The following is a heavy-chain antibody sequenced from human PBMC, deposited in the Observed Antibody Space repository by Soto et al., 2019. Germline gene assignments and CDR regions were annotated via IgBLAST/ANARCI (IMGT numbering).Heavy chain of an antibody. Sequence: SVKVSCKASGGTFTSYGIGWVRQAPGQGPELMGGIIPIFGTPNYAPKFRGRVTITADESTSTTYMEVTSLRSEDTAVYYCAVRSTYSHYYYAMDVWGQGTTVTVSS. CDR1: GGTFTSYG. V-gene: IGHV1-69*13. D-gene: IGHD2-2*01. CDR2: IIPIFGTP. J-gene: IGHJ6*02. CDR3: AVRSTYSHYYYAMDV.